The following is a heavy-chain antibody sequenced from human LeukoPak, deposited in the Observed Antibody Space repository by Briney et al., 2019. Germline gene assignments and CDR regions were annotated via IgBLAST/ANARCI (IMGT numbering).Heavy chain of an antibody. CDR2: IIPIFGTA. J-gene: IGHJ4*02. V-gene: IGHV1-69*13. CDR1: EGTFSSYA. CDR3: AREAEYYFDY. Sequence: GASVKVSCKASEGTFSSYAISWVRQAPGQGLEWMGGIIPIFGTANYAQKFQGRVTITADESTSTAYMELSSLRSEDTAVYYCAREAEYYFDYWGQGTLVTVSS.